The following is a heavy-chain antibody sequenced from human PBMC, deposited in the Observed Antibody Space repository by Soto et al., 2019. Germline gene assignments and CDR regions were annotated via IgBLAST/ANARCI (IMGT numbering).Heavy chain of an antibody. CDR3: ASEYYDILTGYNGAYFVY. Sequence: SETLSLTCAVYGGSFSGYYWSWIRQPPGKGLEWIGEINHSGSTNYNPSLKSRVTISVDTSKNQFSLKLSSVTAADTAVYYCASEYYDILTGYNGAYFVYWGQGTLVTVSS. CDR2: INHSGST. J-gene: IGHJ4*02. CDR1: GGSFSGYY. D-gene: IGHD3-9*01. V-gene: IGHV4-34*01.